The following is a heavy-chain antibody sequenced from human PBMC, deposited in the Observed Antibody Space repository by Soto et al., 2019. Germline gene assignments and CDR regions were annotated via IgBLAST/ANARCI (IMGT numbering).Heavy chain of an antibody. V-gene: IGHV1-8*01. D-gene: IGHD3-3*01. Sequence: ASVKVSCKASGYIFTSFDINWVRQATGQGLEWMGWMNPNSGNTGYALKFQGRVSMTRNTSIGTAYMELSSLKSDDTAVYYCARGPLHDFWSVYWAYSFTAFWRKGSTVTVPS. J-gene: IGHJ6*03. CDR2: MNPNSGNT. CDR3: ARGPLHDFWSVYWAYSFTAF. CDR1: GYIFTSFD.